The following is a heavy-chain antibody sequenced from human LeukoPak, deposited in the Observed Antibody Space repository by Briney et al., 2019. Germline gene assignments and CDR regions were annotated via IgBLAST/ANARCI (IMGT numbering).Heavy chain of an antibody. Sequence: SQTLSLTCAISGDSVSSTGAVWNWIRHSPSRGLEWLGMTYHRSRWYHEYEESVRSRIDINPDTSKNQFSLQLNSVTPEDTAEYYCARVGTSNWGARGPFYFDFWGQGTPVTVSS. D-gene: IGHD7-27*01. CDR3: ARVGTSNWGARGPFYFDF. CDR1: GDSVSSTGAV. CDR2: TYHRSRWYH. J-gene: IGHJ4*02. V-gene: IGHV6-1*01.